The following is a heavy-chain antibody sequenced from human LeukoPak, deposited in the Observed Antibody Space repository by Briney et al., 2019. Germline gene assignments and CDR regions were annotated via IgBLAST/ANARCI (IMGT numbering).Heavy chain of an antibody. D-gene: IGHD3-10*01. CDR1: GGSISSSSYY. J-gene: IGHJ4*02. CDR2: IYYSGST. V-gene: IGHV4-39*07. CDR3: ASHPDRGWFGELTY. Sequence: SETLSLTCTVSGGSISSSSYYWGWIRQPPGKGLEWIGSIYYSGSTYYNPSLKSRVTISVDTSKNQFSLKLSSVTAADTAVYYCASHPDRGWFGELTYWGQGTLVTVSS.